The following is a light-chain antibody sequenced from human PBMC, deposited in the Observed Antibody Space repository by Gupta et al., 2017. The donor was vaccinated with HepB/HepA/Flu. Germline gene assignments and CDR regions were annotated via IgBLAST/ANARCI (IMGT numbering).Light chain of an antibody. V-gene: IGKV3-20*01. CDR2: AAS. CDR3: HQYGSSSWT. J-gene: IGKJ1*01. CDR1: QTVSSTY. Sequence: EIVLTQSPGPLSLSPGERATLSCRTSQTVSSTYLAWYQQKPGQAPRLLIYAASNRATGIPDRFSGSGSGTDFTLTISRLEPEDFAVYYCHQYGSSSWTFGQGTEVEIK.